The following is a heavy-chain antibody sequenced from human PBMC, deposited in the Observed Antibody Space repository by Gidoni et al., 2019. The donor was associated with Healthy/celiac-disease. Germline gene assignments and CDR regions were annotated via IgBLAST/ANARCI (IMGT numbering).Heavy chain of an antibody. V-gene: IGHV5-51*01. D-gene: IGHD5-18*01. CDR1: GYSFTSYW. J-gene: IGHJ2*01. CDR3: ARQPPAGDTAMVTKDWYFDL. CDR2: IYPGDSDT. Sequence: EVQLVQSGAEVKKPGESLKISCKGSGYSFTSYWIGWVRQMPGQGLEWMGIIYPGDSDTRYSPSFQGQVTISADKSISTAYLQWSSLKASDTAMYYCARQPPAGDTAMVTKDWYFDLWGRGTLVTVSS.